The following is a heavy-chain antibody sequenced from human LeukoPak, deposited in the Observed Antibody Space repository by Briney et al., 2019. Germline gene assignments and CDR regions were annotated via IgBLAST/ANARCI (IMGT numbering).Heavy chain of an antibody. Sequence: ASVTVSFKCSAYTFTVYYMHWVRQAPGQGQGWVGWINPNSGGTNYSQKFQGRGTITRDTSISPAYMELSRLRSDDPAVYSCARGPRSGSYSYSYYMDVWGKGTTVTVSS. V-gene: IGHV1-2*02. D-gene: IGHD1-26*01. CDR1: AYTFTVYY. J-gene: IGHJ6*03. CDR2: INPNSGGT. CDR3: ARGPRSGSYSYSYYMDV.